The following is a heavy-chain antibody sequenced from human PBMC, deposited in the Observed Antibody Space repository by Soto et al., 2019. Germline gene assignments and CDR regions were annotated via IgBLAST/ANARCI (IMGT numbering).Heavy chain of an antibody. V-gene: IGHV3-9*01. CDR3: AKASPLLGSYCSGGSCYSEDYYYYGMDV. CDR1: GFTFDDYA. Sequence: PGGSLRLSCAASGFTFDDYAMHWVRQAPGKGLEWVSGISWNSGSIGYADSVKGRFTISRDNAKNSLYLQMNSLRAEDTALYYCAKASPLLGSYCSGGSCYSEDYYYYGMDVWGQGTTVTVSS. D-gene: IGHD2-15*01. J-gene: IGHJ6*02. CDR2: ISWNSGSI.